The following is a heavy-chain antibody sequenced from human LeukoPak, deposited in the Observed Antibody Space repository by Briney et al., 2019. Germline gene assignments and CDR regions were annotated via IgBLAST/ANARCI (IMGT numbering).Heavy chain of an antibody. CDR3: AKASGSGYYFDY. CDR2: ISGSGGST. J-gene: IGHJ4*02. Sequence: GGFLRLSCAASVFTFSSYAMSWVRQAPGKGLEWVSAISGSGGSTYYADSVKGRFTISRDNSKNTLYLQMNSLRAEDTAVYYCAKASGSGYYFDYWGQGTLVTVSS. CDR1: VFTFSSYA. D-gene: IGHD5-12*01. V-gene: IGHV3-23*01.